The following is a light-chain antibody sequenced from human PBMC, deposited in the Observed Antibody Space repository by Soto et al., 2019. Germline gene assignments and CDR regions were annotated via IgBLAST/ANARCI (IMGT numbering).Light chain of an antibody. V-gene: IGLV1-44*01. J-gene: IGLJ3*02. CDR2: SND. Sequence: QSVLTQPPSASGTPGQRVTISGSGSSSNIGTNAVNWCQQLPGTAPRLLIYSNDQRPPGVPDRFSGSKSGTSASLGISGLQSEDEADYFCAVWDDSLNGWVLGRGTK. CDR1: SSNIGTNA. CDR3: AVWDDSLNGWV.